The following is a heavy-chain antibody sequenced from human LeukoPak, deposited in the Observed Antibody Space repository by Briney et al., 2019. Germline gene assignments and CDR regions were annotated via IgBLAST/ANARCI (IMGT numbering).Heavy chain of an antibody. CDR1: GGSISSSSYY. CDR3: ARQEGTTVIYYYYYYGMDV. D-gene: IGHD4-17*01. V-gene: IGHV4-39*01. Sequence: PETLSLTCTVSGGSISSSSYYWGWIRQPPGKGLEWIGSIYYSGSTYYNPSLKSRVTISVDTSKNQFSLKLSSVTAADTAVYYCARQEGTTVIYYYYYYGMDVWGQGTTVTVSS. J-gene: IGHJ6*02. CDR2: IYYSGST.